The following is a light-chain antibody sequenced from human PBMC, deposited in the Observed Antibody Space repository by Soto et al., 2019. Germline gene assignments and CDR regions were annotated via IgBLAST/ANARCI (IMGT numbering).Light chain of an antibody. J-gene: IGLJ2*01. CDR2: EGS. Sequence: QSVLTQPASVSGSPGQSITISCTGTSSDVGSYNLVSWYQQHPGKAPKLMIYEGSKRPSGVSHRFSGSKSGNTASLTISGLQADDEVDYYCCSYAGSSTYVVFGGGTKVTVL. V-gene: IGLV2-23*01. CDR1: SSDVGSYNL. CDR3: CSYAGSSTYVV.